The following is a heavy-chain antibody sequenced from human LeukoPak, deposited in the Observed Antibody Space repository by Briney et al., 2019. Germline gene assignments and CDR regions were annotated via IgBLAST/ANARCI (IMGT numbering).Heavy chain of an antibody. D-gene: IGHD1-26*01. CDR3: AKGGRSGNYYGVDY. J-gene: IGHJ4*02. CDR2: INGSGGST. CDR1: GFTFSSYA. Sequence: GSLRLSCAASGFTFSSYATSGVRQAPGKGLEWVSSINGSGGSTNYADSVKGRFIISRDNSKNTLYLQMNSLRAEDTAVYYCAKGGRSGNYYGVDYWGQGTLVTVSS. V-gene: IGHV3-23*01.